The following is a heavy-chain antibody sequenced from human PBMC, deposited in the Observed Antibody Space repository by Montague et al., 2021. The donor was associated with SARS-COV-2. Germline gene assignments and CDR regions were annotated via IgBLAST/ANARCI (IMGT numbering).Heavy chain of an antibody. Sequence: SETLSLTCAVYGGSSSGYYWTWIRQSPGKGLEWIAEINHSGTTNYNFNPSLRSRVTISVDTSKSQFSLKLSSVTAADTGVYYCARWDPQTLTLIGLRGKSASDXGGQGTLVTFPS. CDR1: GGSSSGYY. J-gene: IGHJ4*02. V-gene: IGHV4-34*01. D-gene: IGHD4-23*01. CDR3: ARWDPQTLTLIGLRGKSASDX. CDR2: INHSGTT.